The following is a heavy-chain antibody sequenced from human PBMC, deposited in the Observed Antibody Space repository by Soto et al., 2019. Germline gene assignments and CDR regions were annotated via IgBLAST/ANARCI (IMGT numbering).Heavy chain of an antibody. CDR1: GGSISSGGYY. CDR3: ARGVKDIVVVPAARLDP. D-gene: IGHD2-2*01. V-gene: IGHV4-31*03. CDR2: IYYSGST. Sequence: SETLSLTCTVSGGSISSGGYYWSWIRQHPGKGLEWIGDIYYSGSTYYNPSLKSRVTISVDTSKNQFSLKLSSVTAADTAVYYCARGVKDIVVVPAARLDPWGQGTLVTVSS. J-gene: IGHJ5*02.